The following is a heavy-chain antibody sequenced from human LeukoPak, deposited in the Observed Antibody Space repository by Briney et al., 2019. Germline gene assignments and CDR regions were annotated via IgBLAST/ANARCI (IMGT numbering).Heavy chain of an antibody. D-gene: IGHD3-22*01. J-gene: IGHJ4*02. CDR1: GYSFTSYW. CDR3: ARHLKGRGRNYYDSSA. Sequence: PGESLKISCKGSGYSFTSYWISWVRQMPGKGLEWMGRIDPSDSYTNYSPSFQGHVTISADKSISTAYLQWSSLKASDTAMYYCARHLKGRGRNYYDSSAWGQGTLVTVSS. CDR2: IDPSDSYT. V-gene: IGHV5-10-1*01.